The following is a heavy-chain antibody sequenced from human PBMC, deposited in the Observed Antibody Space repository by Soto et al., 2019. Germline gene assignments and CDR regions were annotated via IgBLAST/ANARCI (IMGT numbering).Heavy chain of an antibody. CDR2: MTATGVSI. V-gene: IGHV3-23*01. D-gene: IGHD6-6*01. Sequence: EVQLLESGGGLVQPGGSLRLSCVASGFSFSGYAMSWVRQAPGKGLVWVSSMTATGVSIYYADSVRGRFTISRDNSKNTLDLQMSSLRAEYTARYYCAKDSIPYSSSYDLDPCGRGALVTVSS. CDR3: AKDSIPYSSSYDLDP. J-gene: IGHJ5*02. CDR1: GFSFSGYA.